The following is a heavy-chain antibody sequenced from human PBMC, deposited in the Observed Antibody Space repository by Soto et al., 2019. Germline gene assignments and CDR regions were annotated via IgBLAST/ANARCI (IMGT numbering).Heavy chain of an antibody. CDR2: IYYSGST. D-gene: IGHD3-16*01. Sequence: SETLSPTCTVSGGSISSYYWSWIRQPPGKGLEWIGYIYYSGSTNYNPSLKSRVTISVDTSKNQFSLKLSSVTTADTAVYYCARGWGYYYYYMDVWGKGTTVTVSS. J-gene: IGHJ6*03. CDR3: ARGWGYYYYYMDV. CDR1: GGSISSYY. V-gene: IGHV4-59*01.